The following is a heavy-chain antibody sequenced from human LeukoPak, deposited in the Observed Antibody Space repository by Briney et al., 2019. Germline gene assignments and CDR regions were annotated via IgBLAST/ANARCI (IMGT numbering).Heavy chain of an antibody. CDR2: IYYSGST. V-gene: IGHV4-39*01. CDR3: ARQPNLRYFDWLPIDY. D-gene: IGHD3-9*01. CDR1: GGSISSYY. J-gene: IGHJ4*02. Sequence: SETLSLTCTVSGGSISSYYWGWIRQPPGKGLEWIGSIYYSGSTYYNPSLKSRVTISVDTSKNQFSLKLSSVTAADTAVYYCARQPNLRYFDWLPIDYWGQGTLVTVSS.